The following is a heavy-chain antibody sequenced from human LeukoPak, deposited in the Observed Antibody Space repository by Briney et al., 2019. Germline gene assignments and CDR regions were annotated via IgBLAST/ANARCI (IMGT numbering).Heavy chain of an antibody. J-gene: IGHJ6*02. V-gene: IGHV4-4*07. CDR3: ARDVNPYYYGSGNYYYYGMDV. Sequence: SETLSLTCTVSGGSIGSYYWSWIRQPAGKGLEWIGRIYTSGSTNYNPSLKSRVTMSVDTSKNQFSLKLNSVTAADTALYYCARDVNPYYYGSGNYYYYGMDVWGQGTTVTVSS. D-gene: IGHD3-10*01. CDR2: IYTSGST. CDR1: GGSIGSYY.